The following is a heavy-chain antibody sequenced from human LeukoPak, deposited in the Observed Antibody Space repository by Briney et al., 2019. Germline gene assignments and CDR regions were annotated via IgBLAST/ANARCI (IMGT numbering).Heavy chain of an antibody. Sequence: SETLSLTCTVSGGSISSYYYSWIRQPAGKGLEWIGRMYTSGSSNYNPSLKSRLTMSVDTSKNQFSLKLSSVTAADTAVYYCARENDYGDYVDYWGQGTLVTVSS. CDR1: GGSISSYY. CDR3: ARENDYGDYVDY. V-gene: IGHV4-4*07. CDR2: MYTSGSS. J-gene: IGHJ4*02. D-gene: IGHD4-17*01.